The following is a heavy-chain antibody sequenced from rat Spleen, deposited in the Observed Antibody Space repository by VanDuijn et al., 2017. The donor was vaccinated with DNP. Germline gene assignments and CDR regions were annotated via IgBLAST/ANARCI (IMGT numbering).Heavy chain of an antibody. D-gene: IGHD5-1*01. CDR2: ISPSGDST. Sequence: EVQLVESGGGLVQPGRSLKLSCAASGFPFSNYDMAWVRQAPTKGLEWVASISPSGDSTYYRDSVKGRFTVSRDNAKRSLYLQMDSLRSEDTATYYCARRTNWIYWFFDLWGPGTKVTVSS. CDR3: ARRTNWIYWFFDL. J-gene: IGHJ1*01. V-gene: IGHV5-19*01. CDR1: GFPFSNYD.